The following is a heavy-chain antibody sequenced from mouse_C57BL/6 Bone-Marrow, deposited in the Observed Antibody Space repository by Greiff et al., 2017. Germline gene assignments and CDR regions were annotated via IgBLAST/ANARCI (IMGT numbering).Heavy chain of an antibody. Sequence: QVQLQQPGAELVKPGASVKLSCKASGYTFTSYWMQWVKQRPGQGLEWIGEIDPSDSYTNYNQKFKGKATLTVDTSSSTAYMQLSSLTSEDSAVEYCARGTTVVAMDYWGQGTSVTVSS. CDR1: GYTFTSYW. CDR2: IDPSDSYT. V-gene: IGHV1-50*01. D-gene: IGHD1-1*01. CDR3: ARGTTVVAMDY. J-gene: IGHJ4*01.